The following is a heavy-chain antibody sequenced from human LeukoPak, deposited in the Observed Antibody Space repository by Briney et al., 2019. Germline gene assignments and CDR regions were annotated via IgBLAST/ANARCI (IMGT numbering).Heavy chain of an antibody. Sequence: GGSLRLSCAASGFPVSDNYMTWVRQAPGKGLEWVSVIYNGGTTKYADSVKGRFIISRDNSRNMLYLQMNSLRVEDTAVYYCARWPTMGRRWGQGTLVTVSS. V-gene: IGHV3-66*01. CDR1: GFPVSDNY. CDR3: ARWPTMGRR. D-gene: IGHD3-16*01. J-gene: IGHJ4*02. CDR2: IYNGGTT.